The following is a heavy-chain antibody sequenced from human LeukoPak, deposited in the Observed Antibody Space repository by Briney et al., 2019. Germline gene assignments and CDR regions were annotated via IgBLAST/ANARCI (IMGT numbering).Heavy chain of an antibody. D-gene: IGHD4-17*01. J-gene: IGHJ5*02. CDR3: ARVRANDYGDNGWFDP. V-gene: IGHV4-34*01. CDR2: INHSGST. Sequence: SETLSLTCAVYGGSFSGYYWSWIRQPPGKGLEWIGEINHSGSTNYNPSLKSRVTISVDTSKNQFSLKLSSVTAADTAVYYCARVRANDYGDNGWFDPWGQGTLVTVSS. CDR1: GGSFSGYY.